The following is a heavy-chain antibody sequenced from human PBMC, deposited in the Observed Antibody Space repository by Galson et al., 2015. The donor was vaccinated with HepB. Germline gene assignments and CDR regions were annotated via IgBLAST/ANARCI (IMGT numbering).Heavy chain of an antibody. J-gene: IGHJ5*02. CDR1: GFSFSTYA. Sequence: SLRLSCAASGFSFSTYAMSWVRQAPGKGLEWVSGISGSGGRIDYADSVKGRFTISRDNSKNTMYLQMNSLRDEDTAIYYCARPILRGEGWFDPWGQGTLVTVSS. CDR2: ISGSGGRI. CDR3: ARPILRGEGWFDP. D-gene: IGHD3-10*01. V-gene: IGHV3-23*01.